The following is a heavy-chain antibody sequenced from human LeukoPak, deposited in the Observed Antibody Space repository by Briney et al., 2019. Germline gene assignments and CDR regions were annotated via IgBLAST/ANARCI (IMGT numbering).Heavy chain of an antibody. CDR3: ARHMLVGAPVHFQH. CDR2: IDPSDSYT. J-gene: IGHJ1*01. D-gene: IGHD1-26*01. V-gene: IGHV5-10-1*01. CDR1: GYSFSSYW. Sequence: GESLKISCKGSGYSFSSYWISWVRQMPGKGLEWMGRIDPSDSYTNYSPSFQGHVTISADKSISTSYLQWSSLKASDTATYYCARHMLVGAPVHFQHWGQGSLVTVSS.